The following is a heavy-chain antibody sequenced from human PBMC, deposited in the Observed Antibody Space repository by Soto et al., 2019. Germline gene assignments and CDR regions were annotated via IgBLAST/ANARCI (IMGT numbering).Heavy chain of an antibody. CDR1: GGSISSGGYY. V-gene: IGHV4-31*03. CDR2: IYYSGST. Sequence: PSETLSLTCTVSGGSISSGGYYWSWIRQHPGKGLEWIGYIYYSGSTYYNPSLKSRVTISVDTSKNQFSLKQSSVTAADTAVYYCARSQVRITIFGVVIIYGMDVWGQGTTVTVSS. J-gene: IGHJ6*02. CDR3: ARSQVRITIFGVVIIYGMDV. D-gene: IGHD3-3*01.